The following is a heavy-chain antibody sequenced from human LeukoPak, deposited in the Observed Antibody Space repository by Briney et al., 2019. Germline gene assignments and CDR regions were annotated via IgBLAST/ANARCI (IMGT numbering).Heavy chain of an antibody. D-gene: IGHD6-13*01. CDR1: GYTFTGYY. CDR3: ARLGRAYSRNWFDP. CDR2: INPNSGGT. V-gene: IGHV1-2*02. J-gene: IGHJ5*02. Sequence: ASVKVSCKASGYTFTGYYMHWVRQAPGQGLEWMGWINPNSGGTNYAQKFQGRVTVTRDTSISTAYMELSRLRSDDTAVYYCARLGRAYSRNWFDPWGQGTLVTVSS.